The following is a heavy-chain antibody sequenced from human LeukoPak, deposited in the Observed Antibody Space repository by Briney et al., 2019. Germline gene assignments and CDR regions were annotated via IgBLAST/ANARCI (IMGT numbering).Heavy chain of an antibody. CDR2: ISYSGST. CDR3: ASATFLTGYDAFDI. V-gene: IGHV4-59*01. CDR1: GASISTFH. J-gene: IGHJ3*02. Sequence: SETLSLTCTVSGASISTFHWSWIRQPPGKGLEWIGYISYSGSTNYNPSLQSRVTISVDTSKNQFSLKLSSVTAADTAVYYCASATFLTGYDAFDIWGQGTMVTVSS. D-gene: IGHD3-9*01.